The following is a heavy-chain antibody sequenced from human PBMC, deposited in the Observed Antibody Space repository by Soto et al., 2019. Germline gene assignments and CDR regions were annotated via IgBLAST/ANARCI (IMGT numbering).Heavy chain of an antibody. CDR3: AKRSSSSTFDY. CDR2: ISGSGGST. J-gene: IGHJ4*02. CDR1: GFTVSSGY. V-gene: IGHV3-23*01. Sequence: GGSLRLSCAASGFTVSSGYMSWVRQAPGKGLEWVSAISGSGGSTYYADSVKGRFTISRDNSKNTLYLQMNSLRAEDTAVYYCAKRSSSSTFDYWGQGTLVTVSS. D-gene: IGHD6-6*01.